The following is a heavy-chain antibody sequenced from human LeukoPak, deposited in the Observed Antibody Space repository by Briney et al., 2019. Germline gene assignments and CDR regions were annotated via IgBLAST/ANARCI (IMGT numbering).Heavy chain of an antibody. CDR1: GFTFSGYS. CDR2: IYGDGSVA. V-gene: IGHV3-74*01. CDR3: GRGHYGPDY. D-gene: IGHD3-22*01. Sequence: PGGSLRLSCAASGFTFSGYSMHWGRQGLGKGVVWVSGIYGDGSVAAYADSVKGRFTISRDNAKNTVYLEMNSLRAEDTAVFYCGRGHYGPDYWGQGTLVTVSS. J-gene: IGHJ4*02.